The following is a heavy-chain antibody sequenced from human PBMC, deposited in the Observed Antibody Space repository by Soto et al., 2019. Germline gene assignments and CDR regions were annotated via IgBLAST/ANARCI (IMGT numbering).Heavy chain of an antibody. Sequence: SLRLSCAASGFTVSSSYMSWVRQAPGKGLEWVSVIYSGGSTYYADSVKGRFTISRDNSKNTLYLQMNSLRAEDTAVYYCARDWAAAGPFDYWGQGTLVTVSS. CDR2: IYSGGST. CDR1: GFTVSSSY. J-gene: IGHJ4*02. CDR3: ARDWAAAGPFDY. D-gene: IGHD6-13*01. V-gene: IGHV3-66*01.